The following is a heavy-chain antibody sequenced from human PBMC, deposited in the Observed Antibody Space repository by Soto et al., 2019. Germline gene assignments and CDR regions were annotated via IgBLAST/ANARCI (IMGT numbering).Heavy chain of an antibody. CDR1: GFTFSSYS. V-gene: IGHV3-21*01. CDR2: ISSSSSYI. Sequence: EVQLVESGGGLVKPGGSLRLSCAASGFTFSSYSMNWVRQAPGKGLEWVSSISSSSSYIYYADSVKGRFTISRDTAKNSLYLQMNTLRAEATAVYFCATNLSFYGDYSGYWGQGTLVTLSS. CDR3: ATNLSFYGDYSGY. D-gene: IGHD4-17*01. J-gene: IGHJ4*02.